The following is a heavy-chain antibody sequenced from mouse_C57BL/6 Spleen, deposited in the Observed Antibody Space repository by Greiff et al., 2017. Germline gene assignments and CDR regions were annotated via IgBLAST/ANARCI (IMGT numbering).Heavy chain of an antibody. V-gene: IGHV1-69*01. CDR2: IDPSDSYT. CDR1: GYTFTSYW. CDR3: ARGGGRGPHFDY. Sequence: VQLQQPGAELVMPGASVKLSCKASGYTFTSYWMHWVKQRPGQGLEWIGEIDPSDSYTNYNQKFQGKSTLTVDKTSSTAYMPLSSLTSEDSAVYYGARGGGRGPHFDYWGQGTTLTVSS. D-gene: IGHD3-3*01. J-gene: IGHJ2*01.